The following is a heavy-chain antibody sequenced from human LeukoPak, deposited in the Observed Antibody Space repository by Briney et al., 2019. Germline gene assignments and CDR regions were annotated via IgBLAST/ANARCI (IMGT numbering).Heavy chain of an antibody. Sequence: SETLSLTCTVSGGSISSGSYYWSWIRQPAGKGLEWIGYIYYTGSTNYNPSLKSRVTISVDTSKNQFSLKLSSVTAADTAVYYCARAGFGPPLNWFDPWGQGTLVTVSS. J-gene: IGHJ5*02. CDR3: ARAGFGPPLNWFDP. D-gene: IGHD3-10*01. CDR1: GGSISSGSYY. CDR2: IYYTGST. V-gene: IGHV4-61*10.